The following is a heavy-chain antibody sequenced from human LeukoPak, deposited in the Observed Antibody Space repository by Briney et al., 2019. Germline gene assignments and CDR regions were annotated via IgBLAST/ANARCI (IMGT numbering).Heavy chain of an antibody. J-gene: IGHJ3*02. V-gene: IGHV4-59*08. CDR1: GASISANR. Sequence: SETLSLTCTVSGASISANRWNWIRQPPGQGLEWIGYIYYSGNTNYNPSLKSRVTISVDTSKTQFALKLSSVTAADTAVYYCARRNDFDIWGQGTMVTVSS. CDR3: ARRNDFDI. CDR2: IYYSGNT.